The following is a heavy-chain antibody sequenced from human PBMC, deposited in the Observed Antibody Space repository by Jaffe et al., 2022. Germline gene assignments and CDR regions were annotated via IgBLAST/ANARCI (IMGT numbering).Heavy chain of an antibody. CDR3: ARVKRSSEYFDIVTGYYDY. CDR2: ISSNGGTT. Sequence: EVQLVESGGGLVQPGGSLRLSCTASGFIFSTYAMHWVRQAPGKGLEYVSSISSNGGTTYYANSVKGRFTISRDNSKNTLYLQMGSLRAEDMAVYYCARVKRSSEYFDIVTGYYDYWGQGTLVTVSS. D-gene: IGHD3-9*01. CDR1: GFIFSTYA. J-gene: IGHJ4*02. V-gene: IGHV3-64*01.